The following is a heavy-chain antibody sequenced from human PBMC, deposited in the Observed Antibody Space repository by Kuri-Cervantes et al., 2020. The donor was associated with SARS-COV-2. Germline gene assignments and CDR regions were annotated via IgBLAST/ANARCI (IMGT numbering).Heavy chain of an antibody. CDR2: INPDGSYT. CDR3: ARDNAKTMGELSEFAFDI. J-gene: IGHJ3*02. V-gene: IGHV3-74*01. CDR1: GFTFSGHW. Sequence: LSLTCAASGFTFSGHWIHWVRQAPGKGLVWVSRINPDGSYTNNADSVKGRFTLSRDNAKNSLYLQMNSLRAEDTAVYYCARDNAKTMGELSEFAFDIWGQGTMVTVSS. D-gene: IGHD3-16*02.